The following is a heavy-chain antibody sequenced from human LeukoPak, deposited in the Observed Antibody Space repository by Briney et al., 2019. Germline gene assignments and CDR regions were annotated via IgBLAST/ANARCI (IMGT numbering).Heavy chain of an antibody. CDR3: AKDGIYYDSSGYYYEHFDY. Sequence: GGSLRLSCAASGFTFSSYAMSWVRQAPGKGLEWVSAISGSGGSTYYADSVKGRFTIPRDNSKNTLYLQMNSLRAEDTAVYYCAKDGIYYDSSGYYYEHFDYWGQGTLVTVSS. D-gene: IGHD3-22*01. CDR1: GFTFSSYA. CDR2: ISGSGGST. V-gene: IGHV3-23*01. J-gene: IGHJ4*02.